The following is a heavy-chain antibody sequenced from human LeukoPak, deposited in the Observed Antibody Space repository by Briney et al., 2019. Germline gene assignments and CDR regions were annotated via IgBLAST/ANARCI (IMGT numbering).Heavy chain of an antibody. D-gene: IGHD3-3*01. CDR1: GYNFSGHW. Sequence: GQSPKISCRGSGYNFSGHWDGWVRQMPGKGLEWMGIIHPTDSQTRYSTSFQGHVTISADKSISTTYLRWGSLRASDTAMYYCARQPFGVVIPDAFYICGQGTMVTVSS. V-gene: IGHV5-51*01. CDR3: ARQPFGVVIPDAFYI. J-gene: IGHJ3*02. CDR2: IHPTDSQT.